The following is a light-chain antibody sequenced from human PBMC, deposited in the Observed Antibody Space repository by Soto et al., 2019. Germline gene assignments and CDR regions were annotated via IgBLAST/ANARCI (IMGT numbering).Light chain of an antibody. V-gene: IGLV2-14*03. CDR2: DVS. Sequence: VLTQPASVSGSPGQSITISCTGTSSDVVGYNYVSWYQHHPGKAPKLIIYDVSNRPSGVSNRFSGSKSGNTASLTISGLQPEDEADYYCSSYTTSNTRQIVFGTGTKVTVL. CDR3: SSYTTSNTRQIV. CDR1: SSDVVGYNY. J-gene: IGLJ1*01.